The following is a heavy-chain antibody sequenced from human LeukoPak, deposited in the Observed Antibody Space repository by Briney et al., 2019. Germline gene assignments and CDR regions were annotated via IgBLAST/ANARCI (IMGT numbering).Heavy chain of an antibody. CDR3: ATDLMRPCGGDCGDY. J-gene: IGHJ4*02. D-gene: IGHD2-21*02. V-gene: IGHV1-24*01. CDR1: GSTLTELS. Sequence: ASVKVSCKDSGSTLTELSMHWVRQAPGKGLEWMGGFDPEDGETIYAQKFQGRVTMTEDTSTDTAYMELSSLRSEDTAVYYCATDLMRPCGGDCGDYWGQGTLVTVSS. CDR2: FDPEDGET.